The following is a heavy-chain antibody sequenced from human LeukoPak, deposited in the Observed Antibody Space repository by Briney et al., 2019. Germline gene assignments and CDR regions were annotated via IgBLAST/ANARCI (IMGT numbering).Heavy chain of an antibody. D-gene: IGHD5-12*01. Sequence: APVKVSCKASGYTFTSYDINWVRQATGQGLEWMGWMNPNSGNTGYAQKFQGRVTITRNTSISTAYMELSSLRSEDTAVYYCARGLRGYSGYDSTYYYYYYMDVWGKGTTVTVSS. CDR3: ARGLRGYSGYDSTYYYYYYMDV. CDR1: GYTFTSYD. V-gene: IGHV1-8*01. J-gene: IGHJ6*03. CDR2: MNPNSGNT.